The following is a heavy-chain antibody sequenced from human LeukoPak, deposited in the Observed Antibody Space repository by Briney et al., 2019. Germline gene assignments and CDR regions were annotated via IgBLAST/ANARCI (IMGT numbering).Heavy chain of an antibody. Sequence: PGGSLRLSCATSGFTFSSSVMSWVRQAPGKGLEWVLAISGSGGSTYYADSVKGRFTISRDNSKNTLYLEMNSLRAEDTAVYYCAHISSSWPDYWGQGTLVTVSS. D-gene: IGHD6-13*01. J-gene: IGHJ4*02. CDR3: AHISSSWPDY. V-gene: IGHV3-23*01. CDR2: ISGSGGST. CDR1: GFTFSSSV.